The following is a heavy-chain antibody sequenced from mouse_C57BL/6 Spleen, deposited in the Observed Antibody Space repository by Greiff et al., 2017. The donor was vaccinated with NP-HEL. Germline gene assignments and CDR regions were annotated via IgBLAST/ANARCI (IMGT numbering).Heavy chain of an antibody. J-gene: IGHJ4*01. CDR3: ARSGNYGSHVAMDY. CDR1: GYAFSSSW. CDR2: IYPGDGDT. V-gene: IGHV1-82*01. D-gene: IGHD1-1*01. Sequence: QVQLKQSGPELVKPGASVKISCKASGYAFSSSWMNWVKQRPGKGLEWIGRIYPGDGDTNYNGKFKGKATLTADKSSSTAYMQLSSLTSEDSAVYFCARSGNYGSHVAMDYWGQGTSVTVAS.